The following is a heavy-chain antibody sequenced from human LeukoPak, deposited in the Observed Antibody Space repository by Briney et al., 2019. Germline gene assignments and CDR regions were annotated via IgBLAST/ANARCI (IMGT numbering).Heavy chain of an antibody. J-gene: IGHJ3*01. Sequence: PGGSLRLSCAASGFTFSDYYMSWIRQAPGKGLEWVANMNRDGSQKHYVDSVWGRFTISRDNAKSSLYLQLNSLRAEDTAVYYCARDVTYYDSSYYYDAFDLWGQGTMVTVSS. CDR1: GFTFSDYY. CDR2: MNRDGSQK. V-gene: IGHV3-7*01. CDR3: ARDVTYYDSSYYYDAFDL. D-gene: IGHD3-22*01.